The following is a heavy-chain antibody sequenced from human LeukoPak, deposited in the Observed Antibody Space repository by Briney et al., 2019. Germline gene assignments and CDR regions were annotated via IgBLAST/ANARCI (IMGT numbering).Heavy chain of an antibody. CDR3: AREGAHIQAIDY. CDR2: IIPIFGTA. CDR1: EGTFSSYA. V-gene: IGHV1-69*13. J-gene: IGHJ4*02. D-gene: IGHD2-21*01. Sequence: ASVKVSCKASEGTFSSYAISWVRQAPGQGLEWMGGIIPIFGTANYAQKFQGRVTITADESTSTAYMELSSLRSEDTAVYYCAREGAHIQAIDYWGQGTLVTVSS.